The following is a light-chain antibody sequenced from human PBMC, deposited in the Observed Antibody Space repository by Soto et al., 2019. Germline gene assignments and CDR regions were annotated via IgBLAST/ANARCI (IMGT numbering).Light chain of an antibody. CDR1: SSDVGTYKF. Sequence: QSVLTQPASVSGSPGQSITISCSGTSSDVGTYKFVSWYQQHPGKGPKVRIYEGTKRPSGISNRFSGSKFGNTASLTISGLPAEDEAEYYCCSYAGSSTWVFGGGTKLTVL. CDR2: EGT. J-gene: IGLJ3*02. CDR3: CSYAGSSTWV. V-gene: IGLV2-23*01.